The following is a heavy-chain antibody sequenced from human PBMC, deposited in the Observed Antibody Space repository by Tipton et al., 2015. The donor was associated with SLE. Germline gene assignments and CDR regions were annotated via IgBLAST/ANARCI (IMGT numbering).Heavy chain of an antibody. D-gene: IGHD3-3*01. V-gene: IGHV3-21*01. CDR2: ISSSGYM. J-gene: IGHJ4*02. Sequence: GSLRLSCAASGFTFSSYSMNWVRQAPGKGLEWVSSISSSGYMYYADSVKGRFTISRDNAKNSLYLQMNSLRAEDTAVYYCARDWSGFDYWGQGTLVTVSS. CDR3: ARDWSGFDY. CDR1: GFTFSSYS.